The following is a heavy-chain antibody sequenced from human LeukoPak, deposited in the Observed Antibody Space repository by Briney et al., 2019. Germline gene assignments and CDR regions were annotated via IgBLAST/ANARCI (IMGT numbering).Heavy chain of an antibody. V-gene: IGHV4-4*07. CDR1: GXSISSYY. D-gene: IGHD6-19*01. CDR2: IYPSGST. CDR3: ARVPGTSGAYWYFDL. J-gene: IGHJ2*01. Sequence: TSETLSLTCTVSGXSISSYYWSWIRQSAGKGLEWIGRIYPSGSTNYNPSLKSRVTMSLDTSKNQFSLKLSSVTAADTAVYYFARVPGTSGAYWYFDLRGRGTLVTVYS.